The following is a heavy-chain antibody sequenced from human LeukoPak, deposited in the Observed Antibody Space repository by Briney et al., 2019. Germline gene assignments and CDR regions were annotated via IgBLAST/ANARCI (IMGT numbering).Heavy chain of an antibody. D-gene: IGHD3-22*01. CDR3: ARVPPAPYYYDSSGYYDY. CDR1: GFTFSSYW. CDR2: IKQDGSEK. Sequence: GGSLRLSCAASGFTFSSYWMSWVRQAPGKGLEWVANIKQDGSEKYYVDSVKGRFTISRDNAKSSLYLQMNSLRAEDTAVYYCARVPPAPYYYDSSGYYDYWGQGTLVTVSS. V-gene: IGHV3-7*01. J-gene: IGHJ4*02.